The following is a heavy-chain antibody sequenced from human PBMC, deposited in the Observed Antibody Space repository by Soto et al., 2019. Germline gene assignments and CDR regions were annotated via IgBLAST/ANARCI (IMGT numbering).Heavy chain of an antibody. Sequence: QLQLQESSPGLVKPSETLSLTCTVSGASISSRSHYWGWIRQSPGKHLEWIGSSFYRGSTHYNPSLKTRVTISVDTSKNQVSLKVYSVTAADTAVYYCATADGFGVVTPFFEYWGQGILVTVSS. CDR1: GASISSRSHY. CDR2: SFYRGST. D-gene: IGHD3-3*01. V-gene: IGHV4-39*01. CDR3: ATADGFGVVTPFFEY. J-gene: IGHJ4*02.